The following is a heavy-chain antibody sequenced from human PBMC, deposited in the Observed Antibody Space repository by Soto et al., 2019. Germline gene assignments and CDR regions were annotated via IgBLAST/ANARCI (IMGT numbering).Heavy chain of an antibody. CDR3: ARRPTYGMDV. CDR1: GGSFSCYY. V-gene: IGHV4-34*01. CDR2: INHSGST. J-gene: IGHJ6*02. D-gene: IGHD2-21*01. Sequence: SETLSLTCAVYGGSFSCYYWSWIRQPPGKGLEWIGEINHSGSTNYNPSLKSRVTISVDTSKNQFSLKLSSVTAADTAVYYCARRPTYGMDVWGQGTTVTVSS.